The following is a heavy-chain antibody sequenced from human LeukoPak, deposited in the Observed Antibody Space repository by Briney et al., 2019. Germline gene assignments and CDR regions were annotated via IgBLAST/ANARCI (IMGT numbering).Heavy chain of an antibody. V-gene: IGHV4-59*01. Sequence: PSETLSLTCTVSGGSISSYYWSWIRQPPGKGLEWIGYIYYSGSTNYNPSLKSRVTISVDTSKNQFSLKLSSVTAADTAVYYCARDSSGWYYFDYWGQGTLATVSS. CDR3: ARDSSGWYYFDY. J-gene: IGHJ4*02. CDR1: GGSISSYY. CDR2: IYYSGST. D-gene: IGHD6-19*01.